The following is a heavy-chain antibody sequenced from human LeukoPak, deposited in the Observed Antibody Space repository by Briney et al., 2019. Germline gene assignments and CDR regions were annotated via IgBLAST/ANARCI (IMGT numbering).Heavy chain of an antibody. CDR3: ARAGFALAPHRGTPFDY. CDR2: INHSGST. CDR1: GGSFSSYY. Sequence: SETLSLTCAVYGGSFSSYYWSWIRQPPGKGLEWIGEINHSGSTNYKSSLKSRATISVDTSKNQFSLKLNSVTAADTAVYYCARAGFALAPHRGTPFDYWGQGTLVTVSS. D-gene: IGHD1-1*01. J-gene: IGHJ4*02. V-gene: IGHV4-34*01.